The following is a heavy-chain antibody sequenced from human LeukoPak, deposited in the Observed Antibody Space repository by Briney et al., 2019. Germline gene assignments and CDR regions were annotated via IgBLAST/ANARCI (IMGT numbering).Heavy chain of an antibody. Sequence: SETLSLTCTVSGGSISSSGYYWGWIRQPPGKGLEWIASIDYSGSTYYNPSLKSRVTISVDTSKNQFSLKLSSVTAADTAVYYCARETYYYDSSGYTEYYFDYWGQGTLVTVSS. CDR1: GGSISSSGYY. D-gene: IGHD3-22*01. CDR2: IDYSGST. CDR3: ARETYYYDSSGYTEYYFDY. V-gene: IGHV4-39*07. J-gene: IGHJ4*02.